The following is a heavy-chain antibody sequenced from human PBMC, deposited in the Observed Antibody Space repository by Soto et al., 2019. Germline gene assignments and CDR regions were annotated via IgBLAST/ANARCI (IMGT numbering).Heavy chain of an antibody. CDR2: ISGSGGST. J-gene: IGHJ5*02. D-gene: IGHD5-18*01. CDR3: AKEGSLRTVDTAMVKAA. CDR1: GFTFSSYA. Sequence: PAGSLRLSCATSGFTFSSYAMSWVRQATGEGLEWVSAISGSGGSTYYADSVKGRFTISGDNSKNTLYLQMNSLRAEDTAVYFCAKEGSLRTVDTAMVKAAWGQGTLVTVSS. V-gene: IGHV3-23*01.